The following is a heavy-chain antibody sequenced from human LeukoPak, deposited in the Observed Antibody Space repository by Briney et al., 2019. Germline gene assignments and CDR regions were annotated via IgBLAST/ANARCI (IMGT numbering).Heavy chain of an antibody. J-gene: IGHJ5*02. CDR3: ARVAAGTTFMDNWFDP. Sequence: SVKVSCKASGGTFSSYAISWVRQAPGHGLEWMGGLIPMFGTTNYAQQFQGRVTITADESTTTSYMELSRLRFEDTAVYFCARVAAGTTFMDNWFDPWGQGTLVTVSS. CDR1: GGTFSSYA. CDR2: LIPMFGTT. D-gene: IGHD1-7*01. V-gene: IGHV1-69*01.